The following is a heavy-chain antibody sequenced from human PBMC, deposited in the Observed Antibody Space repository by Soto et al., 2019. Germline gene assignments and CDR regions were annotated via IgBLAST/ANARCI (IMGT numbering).Heavy chain of an antibody. V-gene: IGHV3-21*01. D-gene: IGHD4-17*01. J-gene: IGHJ6*02. CDR1: GFTFSSYS. CDR2: ISSSSSYI. CDR3: ARDRVGDYGDLDYYYYGMDV. Sequence: WGSLRLSCAASGFTFSSYSMNWVRQAPGKGLEWVSSISSSSSYIYYADSAKRRFTISRDNAKNSLYLQMNSLRAEDTAVYYCARDRVGDYGDLDYYYYGMDVWGQGITVTVSS.